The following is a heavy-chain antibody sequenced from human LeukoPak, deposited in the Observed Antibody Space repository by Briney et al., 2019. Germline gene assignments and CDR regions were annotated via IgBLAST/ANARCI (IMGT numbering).Heavy chain of an antibody. CDR1: GGSSSGFY. Sequence: SETLSLTCVVYGGSSSGFYWTWIRQTPGKGLEWIGEINHSGRTNYNPSLKSRVTISVDTSKNQFSLKLSSVTAADTAVYYCARVFPPAAAAISWFDPWGQGTLVTVSS. CDR3: ARVFPPAAAAISWFDP. CDR2: INHSGRT. V-gene: IGHV4-34*01. J-gene: IGHJ5*02. D-gene: IGHD6-13*01.